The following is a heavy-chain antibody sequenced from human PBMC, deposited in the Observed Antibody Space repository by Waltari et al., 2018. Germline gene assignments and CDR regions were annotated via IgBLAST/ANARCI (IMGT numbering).Heavy chain of an antibody. CDR3: ARGIVPAAAPFDY. CDR1: GGSISSYS. V-gene: IGHV4-59*08. J-gene: IGHJ4*02. CDR2: IYYSGNT. Sequence: QVQLQESGPGLVKPSETLSLTCTGSGGSISSYSWSWIRQPPGKGLEWIGYIYYSGNTNYNPSLKSRVTISVDTSKNQFSLKLSSVTAADTAVYYCARGIVPAAAPFDYWGQGTLVTVSS. D-gene: IGHD2-2*01.